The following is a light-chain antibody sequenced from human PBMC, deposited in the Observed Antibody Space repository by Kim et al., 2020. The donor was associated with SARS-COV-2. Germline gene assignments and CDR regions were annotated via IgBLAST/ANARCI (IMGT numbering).Light chain of an antibody. CDR2: LNSDGSH. CDR1: SGHSSYA. V-gene: IGLV4-69*01. J-gene: IGLJ3*02. CDR3: QTWGTGIRV. Sequence: PVLTQSPSASASLGASVRLTCTLSSGHSSYAIAWHQQQPEKGPRYLMKLNSDGSHSKGDGIPDRFSGSSSGAERYLTISSLQSEDEADYYCQTWGTGIRVFGGGTQLT.